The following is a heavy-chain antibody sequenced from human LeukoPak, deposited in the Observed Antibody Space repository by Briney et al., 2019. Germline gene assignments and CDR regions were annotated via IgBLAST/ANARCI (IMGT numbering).Heavy chain of an antibody. Sequence: GASVKVSCKASGYTFTSYGISWVRQAPGQGLEWMGWISAYNGNTNYAQKLQGRVTMTRDTSIATAYMELSSLRYDDTAVYYCARVGYYHSSGYYYMWDWFDPWSQGTLVTVSS. J-gene: IGHJ5*02. V-gene: IGHV1-18*01. D-gene: IGHD3-22*01. CDR1: GYTFTSYG. CDR3: ARVGYYHSSGYYYMWDWFDP. CDR2: ISAYNGNT.